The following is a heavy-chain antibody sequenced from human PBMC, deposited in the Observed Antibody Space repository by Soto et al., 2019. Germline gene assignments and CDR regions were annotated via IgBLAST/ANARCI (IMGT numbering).Heavy chain of an antibody. D-gene: IGHD3-10*01. J-gene: IGHJ6*02. V-gene: IGHV3-23*01. Sequence: GGSVRLSCAASGFTFSSYAMSWVRQAPGKGLEWVSAISGSGGSTYYADSVKGRFTISRDNAKNSLYLQMNSLRAEGTAVYYCARVPRSYYPLMDVWGQGTTVTVSS. CDR1: GFTFSSYA. CDR3: ARVPRSYYPLMDV. CDR2: ISGSGGST.